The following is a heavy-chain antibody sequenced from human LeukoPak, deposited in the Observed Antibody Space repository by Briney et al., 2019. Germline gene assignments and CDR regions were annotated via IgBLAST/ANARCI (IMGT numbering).Heavy chain of an antibody. CDR3: ARDHYYGSGKYYYYYYGMDV. CDR2: IIPILGIA. D-gene: IGHD3-10*01. CDR1: GGTFSSYA. V-gene: IGHV1-69*04. J-gene: IGHJ6*02. Sequence: ASVKVSCKASGGTFSSYAISWVRQAPGQGLEWMGRIIPILGIANYAQKFQGRVTITADKSTSTAYMELSSLRSEDTAVYYCARDHYYGSGKYYYYYYGMDVRGQGTTVTVSS.